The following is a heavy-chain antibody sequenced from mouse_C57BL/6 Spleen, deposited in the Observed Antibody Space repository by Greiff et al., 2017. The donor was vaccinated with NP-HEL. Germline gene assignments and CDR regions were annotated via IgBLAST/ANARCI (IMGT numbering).Heavy chain of an antibody. V-gene: IGHV1-47*01. CDR3: ARSYYDYDSWYFDV. J-gene: IGHJ1*03. CDR2: FHPYNDDT. D-gene: IGHD2-4*01. CDR1: GYTFTTYP. Sequence: QVQLKESGAELVKPGASVKMSCKASGYTFTTYPIEWMKQNHGKSLEWIGNFHPYNDDTKYNEKFKGKATLTVEKSSSTVYLELSRLTSDDSAVYYCARSYYDYDSWYFDVWGTGTTVTVSS.